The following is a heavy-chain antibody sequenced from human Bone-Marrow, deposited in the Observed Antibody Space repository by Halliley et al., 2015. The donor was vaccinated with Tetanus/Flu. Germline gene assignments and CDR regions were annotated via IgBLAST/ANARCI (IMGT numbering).Heavy chain of an antibody. V-gene: IGHV3-21*01. J-gene: IGHJ4*02. CDR3: ARDTSPTGPRNDLDF. Sequence: SSVSAGSTYIHYAASVRGRFTISRDNAKNSLYLQMDSLRVDDTAVYYCARDTSPTGPRNDLDFWGQGTLVTVSS. CDR2: VSAGSTYI. D-gene: IGHD1-1*01.